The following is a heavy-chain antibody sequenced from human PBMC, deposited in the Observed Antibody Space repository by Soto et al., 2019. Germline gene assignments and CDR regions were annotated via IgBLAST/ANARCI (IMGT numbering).Heavy chain of an antibody. CDR2: INHSGSP. D-gene: IGHD6-13*01. CDR1: GGSFSGYY. CDR3: AGTVIAAAGTYYGMDV. Sequence: SETLSLTCAVYGGSFSGYYWSWIRQPPGKGLEWIGEINHSGSPNYNPSLKSRVTISVDTSKNQFSLKLSSVTAADTAVYYCAGTVIAAAGTYYGMDVWGQGTTVT. J-gene: IGHJ6*02. V-gene: IGHV4-34*01.